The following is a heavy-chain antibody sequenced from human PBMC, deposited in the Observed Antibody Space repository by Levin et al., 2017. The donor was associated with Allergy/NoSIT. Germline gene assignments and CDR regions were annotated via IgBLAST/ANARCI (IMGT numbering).Heavy chain of an antibody. CDR3: AGDHHFGGVGRAFDI. V-gene: IGHV3-48*02. Sequence: PGGSLRLSCAASGFTFSIYNMNWVRQAPGKGLEWVSYISSGSGTIYYADSVKGRFTISRDNAKNSLYLQMNSLRDEDTAVYYCAGDHHFGGVGRAFDIWGQGTMVTVSS. CDR2: ISSGSGTI. D-gene: IGHD3-16*01. J-gene: IGHJ3*02. CDR1: GFTFSIYN.